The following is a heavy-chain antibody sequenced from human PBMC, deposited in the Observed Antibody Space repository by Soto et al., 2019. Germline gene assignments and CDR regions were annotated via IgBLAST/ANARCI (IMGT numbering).Heavy chain of an antibody. V-gene: IGHV1-24*01. CDR2: FDPEDGEP. CDR3: ETPRRGRFLAWLPDGSLGY. D-gene: IGHD3-3*01. CDR1: GYTLTDLS. J-gene: IGHJ4*01. Sequence: QVQLVQSGAEVQKPGASVKVSCKVSGYTLTDLSMQWVRHAPGQGLEWMGGFDPEDGEPIYAQKFPGSVAMTEDTATETAYMELSSLRSEDTAGYYCETPRRGRFLAWLPDGSLGYWGHGSLVTVSS.